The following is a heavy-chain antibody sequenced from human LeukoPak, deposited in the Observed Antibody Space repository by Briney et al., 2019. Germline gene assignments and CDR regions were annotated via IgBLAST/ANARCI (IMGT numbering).Heavy chain of an antibody. Sequence: PGRSLRLSCAASGFTFSSYGMHWVHQAPGKGLEWVAVIWYDGSNKYYADSVKGRFTISRDNSKNTLYLQMNSLRAEDTAVYYCARGPYYDFDYWGQGTLVTVSS. J-gene: IGHJ4*02. V-gene: IGHV3-33*01. CDR3: ARGPYYDFDY. CDR2: IWYDGSNK. CDR1: GFTFSSYG. D-gene: IGHD3-3*01.